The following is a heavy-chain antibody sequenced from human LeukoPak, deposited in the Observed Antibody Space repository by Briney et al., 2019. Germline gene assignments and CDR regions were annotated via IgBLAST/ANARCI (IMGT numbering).Heavy chain of an antibody. Sequence: PGRSLRLSCAASGFTFSTYAMHWFRQAPGKGLEWVALTSYDENNKRYADSVKGRYTISRDNSKNTLYLQMGSLRAEDMAVYYCARGSGWLVPLVYFDYWGQGTLVTVSS. CDR2: TSYDENNK. V-gene: IGHV3-30*14. J-gene: IGHJ4*02. D-gene: IGHD6-19*01. CDR1: GFTFSTYA. CDR3: ARGSGWLVPLVYFDY.